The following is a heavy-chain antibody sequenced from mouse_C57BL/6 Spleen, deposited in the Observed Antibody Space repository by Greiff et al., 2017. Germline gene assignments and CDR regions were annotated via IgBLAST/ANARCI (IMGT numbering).Heavy chain of an antibody. V-gene: IGHV3-6*01. D-gene: IGHD1-1*01. CDR2: ISYDGSN. CDR1: GYSITSGYY. Sequence: VQLKESGPGLVKPSQSLSLTCSVTGYSITSGYYWNWIRQFPGNKLEWMGYISYDGSNNYNPSLKNRISITRDTSKNQFFLKLNSVTTEDTATYYCARDYYGSREDWYFDVWGTGTTVTVSS. J-gene: IGHJ1*03. CDR3: ARDYYGSREDWYFDV.